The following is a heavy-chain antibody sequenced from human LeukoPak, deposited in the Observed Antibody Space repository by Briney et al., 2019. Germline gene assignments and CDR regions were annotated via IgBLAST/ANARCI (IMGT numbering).Heavy chain of an antibody. CDR1: GYTFTSYD. Sequence: GASVKVSCKASGYTFTSYDINWVRQATGQGLEWMGWMNPNSGNTGYAQKFQGRVTMTRDTSISTAYMELSSLRSEDTAVYYCAIDLLGPDIVVVPVTSGYGMDVWGQGTTVTVSS. V-gene: IGHV1-8*01. D-gene: IGHD2-2*01. CDR2: MNPNSGNT. J-gene: IGHJ6*02. CDR3: AIDLLGPDIVVVPVTSGYGMDV.